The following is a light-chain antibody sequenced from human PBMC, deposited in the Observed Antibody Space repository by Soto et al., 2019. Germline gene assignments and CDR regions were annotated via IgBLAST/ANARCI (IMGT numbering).Light chain of an antibody. Sequence: PGARVTLSCRASQSVSSSYLTWYQQKPGQAPRLLIYGASTRATSIPARFSGSGSGTDFTLTISSLQPEDFAVYYCQQDYNPPFFGPGTKVDIK. CDR2: GAS. J-gene: IGKJ3*01. V-gene: IGKV3D-7*01. CDR3: QQDYNPPF. CDR1: QSVSSSY.